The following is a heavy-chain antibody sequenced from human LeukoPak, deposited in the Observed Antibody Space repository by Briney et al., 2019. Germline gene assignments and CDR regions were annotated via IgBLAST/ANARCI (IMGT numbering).Heavy chain of an antibody. D-gene: IGHD6-13*01. J-gene: IGHJ4*02. CDR2: INPNSGGT. Sequence: ASVKVSCKASGYTFTGYYMHWVRQAPGQGLEWMGWINPNSGGTTYAQKFQGRVTMTRNTSISTAYMELSSLRSEDTAAYYCARGPAAGYWGQGTLVTVSS. CDR3: ARGPAAGY. CDR1: GYTFTGYY. V-gene: IGHV1-2*02.